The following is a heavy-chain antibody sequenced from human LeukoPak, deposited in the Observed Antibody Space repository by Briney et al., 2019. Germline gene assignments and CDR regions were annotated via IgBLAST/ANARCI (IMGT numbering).Heavy chain of an antibody. CDR2: IIPILGIA. CDR1: GGTFATYV. J-gene: IGHJ4*02. CDR3: ARGCDSSTCPLDY. D-gene: IGHD6-13*01. Sequence: SVKVSCKASGGTFATYVISWGRQAPGQSLECVGTIIPILGIANYAQKFQGRVTITADKSTSTAYMELSSLRSEDTAVYYCARGCDSSTCPLDYWGLGTLVTVSS. V-gene: IGHV1-69*04.